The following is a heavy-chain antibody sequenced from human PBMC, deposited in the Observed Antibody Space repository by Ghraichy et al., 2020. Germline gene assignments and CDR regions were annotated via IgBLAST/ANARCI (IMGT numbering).Heavy chain of an antibody. V-gene: IGHV4-39*01. CDR1: GGSISSSSYY. Sequence: SETLSLTCTVSGGSISSSSYYWGWIRQPPGKGLEWIGSIYYSGSTYYNPSLKSRVTISVDTSKNQFSLKLSSVTAADTAVYYCARRGSSSWGWFDPWGQGTLVTVSS. CDR2: IYYSGST. D-gene: IGHD6-13*01. CDR3: ARRGSSSWGWFDP. J-gene: IGHJ5*02.